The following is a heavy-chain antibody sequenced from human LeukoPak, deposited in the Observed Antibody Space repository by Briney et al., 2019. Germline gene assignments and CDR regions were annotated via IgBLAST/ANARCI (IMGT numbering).Heavy chain of an antibody. D-gene: IGHD1-26*01. CDR1: GFTFSGSA. V-gene: IGHV3-73*01. Sequence: PGGSLRLSCAASGFTFSGSAMHWVRQASGKGLEWVGRIRSKANSYATAYAASVKGRFTISRDDSKNTAYLQMNCLKTEDTAVYYCTSISFTGGFDYWGQGTLVTVSS. CDR2: IRSKANSYAT. CDR3: TSISFTGGFDY. J-gene: IGHJ4*02.